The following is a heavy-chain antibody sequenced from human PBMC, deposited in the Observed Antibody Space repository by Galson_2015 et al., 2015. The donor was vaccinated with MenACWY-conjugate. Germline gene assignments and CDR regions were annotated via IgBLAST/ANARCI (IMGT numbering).Heavy chain of an antibody. D-gene: IGHD2-21*02. V-gene: IGHV4-38-2*02. CDR3: ARVAYCGGDCYPPNRAEYYRH. J-gene: IGHJ1*01. CDR1: GYSISSDYY. Sequence: ETLSLTCTVTGYSISSDYYWGWIRQPPGKGLEWIGTIYHSGSTEYNPSLQSRVTMSVDTSKNQFSLKLSSVTAADTAVYYCARVAYCGGDCYPPNRAEYYRHWGQGTLVTVSS. CDR2: IYHSGST.